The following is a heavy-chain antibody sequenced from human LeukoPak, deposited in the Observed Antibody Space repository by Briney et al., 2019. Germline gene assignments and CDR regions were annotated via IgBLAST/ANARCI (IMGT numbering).Heavy chain of an antibody. CDR3: ANGGRDYGDYVAFDI. V-gene: IGHV3-21*01. J-gene: IGHJ3*02. D-gene: IGHD4-17*01. Sequence: PGGSLRLSCAASGFTCSSYWLQWVRQTPGKGLEWVSSISSSSSYIYYADSVKGRFTISRDNAKNSLYLQMNSLRAEDTAVYYCANGGRDYGDYVAFDIWGQGTMVTVSS. CDR2: ISSSSSYI. CDR1: GFTCSSYW.